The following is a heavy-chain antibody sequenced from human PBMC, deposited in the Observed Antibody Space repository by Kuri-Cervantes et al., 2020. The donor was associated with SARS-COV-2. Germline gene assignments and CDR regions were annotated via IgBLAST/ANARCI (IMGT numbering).Heavy chain of an antibody. V-gene: IGHV3-49*03. CDR2: IRSKAYGGTT. CDR3: TRYDFWSGQAYYYYGMDV. CDR1: GFTFGDYA. J-gene: IGHJ6*02. D-gene: IGHD3-3*01. Sequence: GESLKISCTASGFTFGDYAMSWFRQAPGKGLEWVGFIRSKAYGGTTEYAASVKGRFTISRDDSKSIAYLQMNSLKTEDTAVYYCTRYDFWSGQAYYYYGMDVWGQGTTVTVSS.